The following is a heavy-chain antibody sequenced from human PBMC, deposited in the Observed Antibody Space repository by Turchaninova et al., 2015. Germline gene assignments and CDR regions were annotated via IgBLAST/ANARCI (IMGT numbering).Heavy chain of an antibody. CDR2: IKSEGSGGTI. Sequence: GGSLRLSCAGSGFTFSVAWLSWVRQAPGKGLEWVGRIKSEGSGGTIDYAAPVRGRFTISRDDSKNTLFLQMDSLKTEDTAVYYCVWSSAWDLRFFLDIWGQGTPVTVSS. D-gene: IGHD3-3*01. CDR1: GFTFSVAW. CDR3: VWSSAWDLRFFLDI. J-gene: IGHJ4*02. V-gene: IGHV3-15*01.